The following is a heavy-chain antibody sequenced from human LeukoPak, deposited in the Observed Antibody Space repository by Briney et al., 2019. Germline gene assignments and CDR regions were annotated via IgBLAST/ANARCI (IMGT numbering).Heavy chain of an antibody. CDR3: AKDWGSGGWYNYFDP. D-gene: IGHD6-19*01. Sequence: GGSLRLSCAASGFTFSSHSMNWVRQAPGKGPEWVAMIAYHGNTEYYGDSVKDRFTISRDNSKNTLYLQMDSLRAEDTAVYHCAKDWGSGGWYNYFDPWGQGTLVTVSS. CDR1: GFTFSSHS. CDR2: IAYHGNTE. J-gene: IGHJ5*02. V-gene: IGHV3-30*18.